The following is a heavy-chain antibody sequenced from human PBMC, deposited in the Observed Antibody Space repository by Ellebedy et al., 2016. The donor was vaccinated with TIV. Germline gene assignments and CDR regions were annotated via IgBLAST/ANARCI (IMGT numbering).Heavy chain of an antibody. CDR2: IYYSGST. V-gene: IGHV4-39*01. D-gene: IGHD2-15*01. J-gene: IGHJ5*02. Sequence: MPSETLSLTCTVPGGSISSSSYYWGWIRQPPGKGLEWIGSIYYSGSTYYNPSPKSRVTISVDTSKTQFSLKLSSVTAADTAVYYSARPRIGYCSGGSCPKGRWFDPWGQGTLVTVSS. CDR1: GGSISSSSYY. CDR3: ARPRIGYCSGGSCPKGRWFDP.